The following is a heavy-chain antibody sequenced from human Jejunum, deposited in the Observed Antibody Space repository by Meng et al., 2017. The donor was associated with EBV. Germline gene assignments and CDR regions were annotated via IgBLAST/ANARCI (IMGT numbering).Heavy chain of an antibody. V-gene: IGHV3-74*01. J-gene: IGHJ4*02. Sequence: DVQLVESVGGLVKSGGSLRLSCATSGFTFSDYWMHWVRQAPGKGLVWVSRINTDGSTTNYADSVKGRFTISRDNAENTLFLQMNSLKAEDTAVYYCTRAGSYRHDYWGQGTLVTVSS. CDR3: TRAGSYRHDY. CDR1: GFTFSDYW. CDR2: INTDGSTT. D-gene: IGHD6-25*01.